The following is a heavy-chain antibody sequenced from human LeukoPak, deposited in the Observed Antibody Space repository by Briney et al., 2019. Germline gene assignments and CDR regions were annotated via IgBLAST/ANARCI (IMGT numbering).Heavy chain of an antibody. J-gene: IGHJ4*02. CDR2: ISSNGDNT. CDR1: GFTFSTFV. CDR3: ERGTGY. Sequence: GGSLRPSCSVSGFTFSTFVMHWVRQPPGKGLEYVSSISSNGDNTYYADSVKGTFTISRDNSKNTLYHQMSSLRADDTAVYYCERGTGYWGQGTLVTVSS. V-gene: IGHV3-64D*06.